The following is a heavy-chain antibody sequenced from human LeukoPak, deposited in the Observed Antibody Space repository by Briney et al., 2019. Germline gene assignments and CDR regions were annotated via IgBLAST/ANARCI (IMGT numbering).Heavy chain of an antibody. CDR2: ISSSSSYI. D-gene: IGHD5-24*01. V-gene: IGHV3-21*01. Sequence: GGSLRLSCAASGFTFSSYSMNWVRQAPGKGLEWVSSISSSSSYIYYADSVKGRFTISRDNAKNSLYLQMNSLRAEDTAVYYCARDFKAWLDGYNYFEGWGQGTLVTVSS. CDR1: GFTFSSYS. J-gene: IGHJ4*02. CDR3: ARDFKAWLDGYNYFEG.